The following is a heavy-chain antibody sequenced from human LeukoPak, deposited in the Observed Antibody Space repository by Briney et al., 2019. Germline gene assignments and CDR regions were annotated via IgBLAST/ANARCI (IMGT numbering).Heavy chain of an antibody. Sequence: PSETLSLTCTVSGGSISSDGFYWSWVRQHPGKGLEWIGYISYSGSTYYDPSLKSRVSVSLYTSKSQFSLKLTSVTAADTAVYFCARGPSYCDFWGQGTLVTVSS. CDR1: GGSISSDGFY. CDR2: ISYSGST. J-gene: IGHJ4*02. V-gene: IGHV4-31*03. CDR3: ARGPSYCDF.